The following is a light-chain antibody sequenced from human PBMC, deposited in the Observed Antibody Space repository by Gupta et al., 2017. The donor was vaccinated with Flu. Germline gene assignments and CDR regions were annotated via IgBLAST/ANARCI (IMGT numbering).Light chain of an antibody. V-gene: IGKV3-20*01. J-gene: IGKJ4*01. CDR1: RSVSNDY. CDR3: QQYGDSFT. CDR2: AAS. Sequence: DTLSLPPEEGVTHPCQASRSVSNDYLAWYQQKPGQAPSLLIYAASSRAPGIPGRFSGTGSGTGFTLTISRLEPEDSAMYYCQQYGDSFTFGGGTRVEIK.